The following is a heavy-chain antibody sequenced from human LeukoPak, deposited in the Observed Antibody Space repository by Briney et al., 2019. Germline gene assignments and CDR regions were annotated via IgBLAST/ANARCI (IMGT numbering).Heavy chain of an antibody. CDR2: ISYDGSNK. J-gene: IGHJ4*02. D-gene: IGHD3-10*01. CDR3: ARDRAMVRGLPYYFDY. V-gene: IGHV3-30*04. Sequence: GRSLRLSCAASGFTFSSYAMHWVRQAPGKGLEWVAVISYDGSNKYYADSVKGRFTISRDNSKNTLYLLMNSLRAEDTAVYYCARDRAMVRGLPYYFDYWGQGTLVTVSS. CDR1: GFTFSSYA.